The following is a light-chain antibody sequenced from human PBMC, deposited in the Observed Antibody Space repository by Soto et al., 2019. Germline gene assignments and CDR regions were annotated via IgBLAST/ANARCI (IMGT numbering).Light chain of an antibody. CDR3: MQAVQTPYT. CDR2: LAS. J-gene: IGKJ2*01. Sequence: VVMTQSPLSLPVTPGEPASISCRSSQSLLQTTGYNYLDWYLQKPWQSPQLLIYLASNRASGVPERFSGSGSGTDVKLKISRVEAGDVGLYYCMQAVQTPYTFGQGTNLEIK. CDR1: QSLLQTTGYNY. V-gene: IGKV2-28*01.